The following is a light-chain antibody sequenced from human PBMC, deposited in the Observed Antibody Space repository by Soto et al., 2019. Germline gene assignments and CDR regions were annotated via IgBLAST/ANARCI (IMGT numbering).Light chain of an antibody. Sequence: EIVMTQSPATLSMSPGERATLFCRASQRVNSNLAWYQQKPGQAPRLLSFGSSTRATGIPARFSGSGSGTDFTLTNSSLQSEDFAVYYCLQYNNWPPLTFGGGTKVEIK. J-gene: IGKJ4*01. CDR1: QRVNSN. V-gene: IGKV3-15*01. CDR2: GSS. CDR3: LQYNNWPPLT.